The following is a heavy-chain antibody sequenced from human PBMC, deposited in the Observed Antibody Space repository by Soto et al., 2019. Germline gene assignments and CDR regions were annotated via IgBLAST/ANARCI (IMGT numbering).Heavy chain of an antibody. CDR2: ISSSSNHI. Sequence: EVQLVESGGGLVKPGGSLRLSCAASGFTFSSYSMNWVRQAPGKGLEWVSSISSSSNHIYYADSVKGRFTISRDNAKNSVYLQMNSLRAEDTAVYYCARGDSVVVTAYMELDYWGQGTLVTVSS. D-gene: IGHD2-21*02. J-gene: IGHJ4*02. CDR1: GFTFSSYS. V-gene: IGHV3-21*01. CDR3: ARGDSVVVTAYMELDY.